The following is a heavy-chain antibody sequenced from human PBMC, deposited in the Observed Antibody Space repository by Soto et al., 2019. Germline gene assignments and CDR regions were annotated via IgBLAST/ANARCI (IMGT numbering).Heavy chain of an antibody. J-gene: IGHJ5*02. CDR2: ISAYNGNT. CDR1: GYTFISYG. V-gene: IGHV1-18*01. CDR3: ARDQSMTMVRGGLYNWFDP. D-gene: IGHD3-10*01. Sequence: QVQLVQSGAEVKKPGASVKVSCKASGYTFISYGFSWVRQAPGQGLEWMGWISAYNGNTNYAQNLKGRVTMTTDTSTSTAYMELRSLRSDDTAMYYCARDQSMTMVRGGLYNWFDPWGQGTLVTVSS.